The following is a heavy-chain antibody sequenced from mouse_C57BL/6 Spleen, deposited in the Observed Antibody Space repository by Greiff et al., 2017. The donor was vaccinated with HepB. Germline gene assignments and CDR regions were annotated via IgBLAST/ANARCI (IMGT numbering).Heavy chain of an antibody. Sequence: EVQLVESGGGLVKPGGSLKLSCAASGFTFSSYAMSWVRQTPEKRLEWVATISDGGSYTYYPDNVKGRFTISRDNAKNNLYLQMSHLKSEDTAMYYCARVFSTVVFDYWGQGTTLTVSS. J-gene: IGHJ2*01. V-gene: IGHV5-4*01. D-gene: IGHD1-1*01. CDR2: ISDGGSYT. CDR1: GFTFSSYA. CDR3: ARVFSTVVFDY.